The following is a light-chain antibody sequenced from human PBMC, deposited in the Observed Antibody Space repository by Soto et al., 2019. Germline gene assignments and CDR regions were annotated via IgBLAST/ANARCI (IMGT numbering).Light chain of an antibody. J-gene: IGKJ4*01. Sequence: DVVMNQSPLSLPVTLGQPASISCRSSQSLVYSDGNTYLNWFQQRPGQSPRRLIYKVSNRDSGVPDRFSGSGSGTDFTLKISRVEAEDVGVYYCMQGTHWPPGLTFGGGTKVEIK. V-gene: IGKV2-30*01. CDR2: KVS. CDR3: MQGTHWPPGLT. CDR1: QSLVYSDGNTY.